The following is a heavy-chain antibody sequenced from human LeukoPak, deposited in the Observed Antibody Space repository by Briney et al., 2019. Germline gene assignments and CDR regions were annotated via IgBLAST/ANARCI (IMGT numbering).Heavy chain of an antibody. J-gene: IGHJ4*02. V-gene: IGHV4-39*01. CDR2: IYYSGNT. Sequence: SETLSLTCTVSGGSISSSTFNWGWIRQPPGKGLEWIGSIYYSGNTYYNPSLKSRVTISVDTSKNQFSLKLSSVTAADTAVYYCARPTSRLGDYYYWGQGTLVTVSS. CDR1: GGSISSSTFN. D-gene: IGHD4-17*01. CDR3: ARPTSRLGDYYY.